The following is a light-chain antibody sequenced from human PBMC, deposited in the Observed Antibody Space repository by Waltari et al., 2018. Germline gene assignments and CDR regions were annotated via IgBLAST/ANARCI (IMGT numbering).Light chain of an antibody. CDR2: STN. CDR3: VLYLPSCIWV. V-gene: IGLV8-61*01. J-gene: IGLJ3*02. CDR1: TCAVTHRFF. Sequence: IVVTKEPQFPVSPGRTVTSPSPLSTCAVTHRFFPSWYQQTPGQAPRTLNYSTNTRSSGVPDRCSGSSLGSKAALTITGAQADDESDYYCVLYLPSCIWVFGGGTKLTVL.